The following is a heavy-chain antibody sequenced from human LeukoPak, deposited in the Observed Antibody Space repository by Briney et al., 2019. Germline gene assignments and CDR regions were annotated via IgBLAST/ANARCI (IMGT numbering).Heavy chain of an antibody. V-gene: IGHV4-59*01. CDR2: IYDSGSA. Sequence: PSETLSLTCTVSGGSISGYYWSWIRQPPGKGLEWIGHIYDSGSANYNPSMKSRVTISVDTSKSQVSLKVHSVTAADTAVYYCARSTTAVTNFDHWGRGTLVTVSS. CDR3: ARSTTAVTNFDH. D-gene: IGHD4-23*01. CDR1: GGSISGYY. J-gene: IGHJ4*02.